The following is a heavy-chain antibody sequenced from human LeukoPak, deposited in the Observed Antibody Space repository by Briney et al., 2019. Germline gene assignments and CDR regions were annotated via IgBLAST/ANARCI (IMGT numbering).Heavy chain of an antibody. CDR2: INPNSGNT. D-gene: IGHD3-9*01. CDR1: GYTFTSYD. CDR3: ATLPYYDILTGYYMDV. V-gene: IGHV1-8*03. J-gene: IGHJ6*03. Sequence: ASVKVSCKASGYTFTSYDINRVRQATGQGLEWMGWINPNSGNTGYAQKFQGRVTITRNTSISTAYMELSSLRSEDTAVYYCATLPYYDILTGYYMDVWGKGTTVTVPS.